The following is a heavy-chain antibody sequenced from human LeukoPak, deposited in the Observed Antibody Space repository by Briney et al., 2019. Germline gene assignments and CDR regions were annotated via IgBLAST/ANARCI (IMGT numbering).Heavy chain of an antibody. CDR3: AKNSVGYRNPIDY. CDR1: GFTVSSTC. Sequence: GGSLRLSCAASGFTVSSTCMNWVRQAPGQGLEWVSGVSGSGGYTYSADSVKGRFTISRDNSKNTMYLQMNSLRTEDTAVYYCAKNSVGYRNPIDYWGQGTLVTVSS. V-gene: IGHV3-23*01. D-gene: IGHD6-25*01. CDR2: VSGSGGYT. J-gene: IGHJ4*02.